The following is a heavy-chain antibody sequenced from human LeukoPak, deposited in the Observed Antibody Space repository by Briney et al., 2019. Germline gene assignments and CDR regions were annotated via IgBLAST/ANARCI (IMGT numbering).Heavy chain of an antibody. D-gene: IGHD3-22*01. CDR2: ISYDGSNK. Sequence: GGSLRLSCAASGFTFSSYGMHWVRQAPGKGLEWVAVISYDGSNKYYADSVKGRFTISRDNSKNTLYLQMNSLRAEDTAVYYCARSLGYYYDSSGPTVFDIWGQGTMVTVSS. CDR1: GFTFSSYG. CDR3: ARSLGYYYDSSGPTVFDI. J-gene: IGHJ3*02. V-gene: IGHV3-30*03.